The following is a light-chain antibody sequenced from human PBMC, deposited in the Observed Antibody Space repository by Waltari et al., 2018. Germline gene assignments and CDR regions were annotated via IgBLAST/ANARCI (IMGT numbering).Light chain of an antibody. CDR3: HSRDTSSTRV. Sequence: SELTQDPSVSVALGQTVRITCQGDSLRRFYASWYQQRPGQAPILVLYGQNNRPSGIPDRFSGSTSGNTASLTITGAQAEDEADYYCHSRDTSSTRVFGGGTRLTV. CDR2: GQN. J-gene: IGLJ2*01. CDR1: SLRRFY. V-gene: IGLV3-19*01.